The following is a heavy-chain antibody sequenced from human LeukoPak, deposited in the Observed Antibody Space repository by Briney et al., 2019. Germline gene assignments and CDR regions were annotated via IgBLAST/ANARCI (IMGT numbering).Heavy chain of an antibody. J-gene: IGHJ5*02. CDR1: GGSISSGGYY. D-gene: IGHD3-10*01. Sequence: SETLSLTCTVSGGSISSGGYYWSWIRQHPGKGLEWFGYFYYSGSTYYNPSVKSRVTISVDTSKNQFSLKLSSVTAADTAVYYCARGGSGSYSYWFDPWGQGTLVTVSS. V-gene: IGHV4-31*03. CDR3: ARGGSGSYSYWFDP. CDR2: FYYSGST.